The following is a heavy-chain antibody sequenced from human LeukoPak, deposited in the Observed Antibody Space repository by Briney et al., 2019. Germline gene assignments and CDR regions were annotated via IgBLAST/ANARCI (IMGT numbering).Heavy chain of an antibody. J-gene: IGHJ4*02. D-gene: IGHD3-3*01. CDR1: GGSFSGYY. CDR2: INHSGST. CDR3: ARGPKTYYDFWSGYYGGCFDY. Sequence: SETLSLTCAVYGGSFSGYYWSWIRQPPGKGLEWIGEINHSGSTNYDPSLKSRVTISVDTSKNQFSLKLSSVTAADTAVYYCARGPKTYYDFWSGYYGGCFDYWGQGTLVTVSS. V-gene: IGHV4-34*01.